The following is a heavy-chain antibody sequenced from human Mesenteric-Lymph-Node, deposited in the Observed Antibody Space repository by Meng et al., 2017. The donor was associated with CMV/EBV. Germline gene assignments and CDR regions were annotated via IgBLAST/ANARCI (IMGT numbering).Heavy chain of an antibody. V-gene: IGHV4-34*01. CDR1: SFSGYY. D-gene: IGHD3-10*01. CDR3: ARGNVLLWFGEANTWYFDL. J-gene: IGHJ2*01. CDR2: INHSGST. Sequence: SFSGYYWSWLRQPPGKGLEWIGEINHSGSTNYNPSLKSRVTISVDTSKNQFSLKLSSVTAADTAVYYCARGNVLLWFGEANTWYFDLWGRGTLVTVSS.